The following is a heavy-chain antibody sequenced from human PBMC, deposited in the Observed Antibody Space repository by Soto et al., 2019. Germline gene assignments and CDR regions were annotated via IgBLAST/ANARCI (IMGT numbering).Heavy chain of an antibody. V-gene: IGHV1-18*01. CDR3: ARLSPARGVVASYNWFDP. Sequence: QVQLVQSGAEVKKPGASVKVSCKASGYTFTSYGISWVRQAPGQGLEWMGWISAYNGNTNYAQKLQGRVTMTTDTATSTAYMELRSLRSDDTAVYYCARLSPARGVVASYNWFDPWGQGTLVTVSS. CDR1: GYTFTSYG. D-gene: IGHD2-15*01. CDR2: ISAYNGNT. J-gene: IGHJ5*02.